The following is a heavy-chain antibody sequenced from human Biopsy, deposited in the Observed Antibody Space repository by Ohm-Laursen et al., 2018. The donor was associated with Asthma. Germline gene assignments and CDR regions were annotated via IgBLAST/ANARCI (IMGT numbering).Heavy chain of an antibody. V-gene: IGHV1-2*06. J-gene: IGHJ5*02. D-gene: IGHD6-13*01. Sequence: SSVKVSCKTSGYTFIGCHIHWMRQAPGQGLEWMGRINPNSGDTNYAQKFQGRVTMTRDTSISTAYMEVSRLRSDDTAVYYCARGQKSAGDRWFDPWGQGTLVTVSS. CDR3: ARGQKSAGDRWFDP. CDR1: GYTFIGCH. CDR2: INPNSGDT.